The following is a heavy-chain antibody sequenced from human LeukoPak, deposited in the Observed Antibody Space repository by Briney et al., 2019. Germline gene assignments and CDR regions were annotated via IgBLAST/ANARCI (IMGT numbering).Heavy chain of an antibody. CDR3: ARGSGYSRFDY. V-gene: IGHV2-70*04. Sequence: SGPALVKPTQTLTLTCTFSGFSLTTTGMRVMWIRQPPGKALEWLARIDWDDGKFYSASLKTRLTISKDTYKNQVVLTMTNMDPVDTATYYCARGSGYSRFDYWGQGTLVTVSS. J-gene: IGHJ4*02. CDR1: GFSLTTTGMR. D-gene: IGHD3-22*01. CDR2: IDWDDGK.